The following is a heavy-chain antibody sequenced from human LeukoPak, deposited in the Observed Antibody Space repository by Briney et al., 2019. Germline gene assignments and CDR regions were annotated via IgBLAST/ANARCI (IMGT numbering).Heavy chain of an antibody. J-gene: IGHJ4*02. CDR2: IYPGDSDT. D-gene: IGHD3-16*02. Sequence: GESLKISCKGSGYSSTSYWIGWVRQMPGKGLEWMGIIYPGDSDTRYSPSFQGQVTISADKSISTAYLQWSSLKASDTAMYYCARGEDDYVWGSYRSTRPFDYWGQGTLVTVSS. CDR3: ARGEDDYVWGSYRSTRPFDY. V-gene: IGHV5-51*01. CDR1: GYSSTSYW.